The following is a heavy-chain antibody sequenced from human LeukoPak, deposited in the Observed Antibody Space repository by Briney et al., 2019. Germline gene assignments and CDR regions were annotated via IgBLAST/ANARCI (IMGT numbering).Heavy chain of an antibody. CDR3: AAEYYDFWGGTSGGFDP. V-gene: IGHV4-39*07. CDR1: GGSISSSSYY. CDR2: IYYSGST. J-gene: IGHJ5*02. D-gene: IGHD3-3*01. Sequence: TASETLSLTCTVSGGSISSSSYYWGWIRQPPGKGLEWIGSIYYSGSTYYNPSLKSRVTISVDTSKNQFSLKLSSVTAADTAVYYCAAEYYDFWGGTSGGFDPWGQGTLVTVSS.